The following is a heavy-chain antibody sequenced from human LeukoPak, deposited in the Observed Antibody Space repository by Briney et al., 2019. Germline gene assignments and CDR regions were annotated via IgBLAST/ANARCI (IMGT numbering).Heavy chain of an antibody. V-gene: IGHV4-39*02. CDR3: AREGKRNWFDP. CDR1: GVSISSSSYY. D-gene: IGHD4-23*01. Sequence: SETLSLTCTVSGVSISSSSYYWGWLRQPPGKGLEWIGSIYYSGSTYYNPSLKSRVTISVDTSKNQFSLKLSSVTAADTAVYYCAREGKRNWFDPWGRGTLVTVSS. CDR2: IYYSGST. J-gene: IGHJ5*02.